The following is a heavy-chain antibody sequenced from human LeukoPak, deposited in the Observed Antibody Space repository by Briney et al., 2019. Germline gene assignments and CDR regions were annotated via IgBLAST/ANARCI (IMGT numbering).Heavy chain of an antibody. Sequence: SETLSLTCSVSGGSISNYFWTWIRQPPGKGLEWIGYIYSSGGTYYNPSLKSRVTISVDTSKNRFSLKLSTVTAADTAVYYCARRPTGDPKFDYWGQGTLVTVSS. CDR3: ARRPTGDPKFDY. V-gene: IGHV4-59*08. CDR1: GGSISNYF. J-gene: IGHJ4*02. D-gene: IGHD7-27*01. CDR2: IYSSGGT.